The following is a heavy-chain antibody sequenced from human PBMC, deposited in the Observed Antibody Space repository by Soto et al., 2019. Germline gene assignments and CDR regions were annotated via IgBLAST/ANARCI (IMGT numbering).Heavy chain of an antibody. Sequence: SETLSLTCAVSGGSISSSNWWTWVRQHPGKGLEWIGYIYYSGSTYYNPSLKSRVTISVDTSKNQFSLKLSSVTAADTAVYYCARDGDSSSGFDYWGQGTLVTVSS. CDR2: IYYSGST. CDR3: ARDGDSSSGFDY. J-gene: IGHJ4*02. V-gene: IGHV4-31*11. CDR1: GGSISSSNW. D-gene: IGHD6-6*01.